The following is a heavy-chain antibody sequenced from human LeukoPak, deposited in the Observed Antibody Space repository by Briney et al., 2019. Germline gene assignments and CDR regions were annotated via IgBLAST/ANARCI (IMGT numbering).Heavy chain of an antibody. CDR3: ARVVRITMVRGVRNYEDDY. D-gene: IGHD3-10*01. CDR2: MNPNSGNT. J-gene: IGHJ4*02. CDR1: GYTFTSYD. Sequence: ASVKVSCKASGYTFTSYDINWVRQATGQGLEWMGWMNPNSGNTGYAQKFQGRVTMTRNTSISTAYMELSSLRSEDTAVYYCARVVRITMVRGVRNYEDDYWGQGTLVTVSS. V-gene: IGHV1-8*01.